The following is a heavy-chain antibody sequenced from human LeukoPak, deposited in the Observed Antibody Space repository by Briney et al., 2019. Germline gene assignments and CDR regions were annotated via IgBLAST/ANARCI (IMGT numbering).Heavy chain of an antibody. CDR2: IYSGGST. J-gene: IGHJ4*02. V-gene: IGHV3-53*05. CDR3: AKDQSAGVLWFGELFDY. Sequence: PVGSLRLFCAASGFTVSSNYMSRVRQAPGKGLEWGSVIYSGGSTYYADSVKGRFTISRDNSKNTLYLQMNSLRAEDTAVYYCAKDQSAGVLWFGELFDYWGQGTLVTVSS. D-gene: IGHD3-10*01. CDR1: GFTVSSNY.